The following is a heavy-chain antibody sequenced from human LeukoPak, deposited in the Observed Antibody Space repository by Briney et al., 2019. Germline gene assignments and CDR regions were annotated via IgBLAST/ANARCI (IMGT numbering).Heavy chain of an antibody. D-gene: IGHD6-13*01. CDR3: AGGEVSIAAAAPRAFDI. V-gene: IGHV3-38-3*01. Sequence: GGSLRLSCAASGFTVSSNEMSWVRQAPGKGLEWVSSISGGSTYYADSRKGRFTISRDNSKNTLHLQMNSLRAEDTAVYYCAGGEVSIAAAAPRAFDIWGQGTMVTVSS. CDR1: GFTVSSNE. CDR2: ISGGST. J-gene: IGHJ3*02.